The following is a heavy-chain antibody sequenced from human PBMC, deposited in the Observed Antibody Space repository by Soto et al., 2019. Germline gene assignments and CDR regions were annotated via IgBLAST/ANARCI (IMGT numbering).Heavy chain of an antibody. Sequence: SLRLSCAASGFTFDDYAMHWVRQAPGKGLEWVSGISWNSGSIGYADSVKGRFTISRDNAKNSLYLQMNSLRAEDTALYYCAKDGPGYGQTNYFDYWGQGTLVTVSS. D-gene: IGHD3-16*01. CDR2: ISWNSGSI. CDR1: GFTFDDYA. J-gene: IGHJ4*02. CDR3: AKDGPGYGQTNYFDY. V-gene: IGHV3-9*01.